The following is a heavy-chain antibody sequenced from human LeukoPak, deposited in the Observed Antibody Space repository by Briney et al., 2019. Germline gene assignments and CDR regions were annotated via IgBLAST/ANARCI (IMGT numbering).Heavy chain of an antibody. Sequence: GGSLRLSCAGSGFTFTSYAMSWVRQAPGKGLEWVSSISSGSSNIYYADSVKGRFTISRDNAQDSLYLQIDSLRAEDTAVYYCARPWGPGMAVASGYWSQETLLTVSS. CDR1: GFTFTSYA. J-gene: IGHJ4*02. CDR2: ISSGSSNI. V-gene: IGHV3-21*01. D-gene: IGHD6-19*01. CDR3: ARPWGPGMAVASGY.